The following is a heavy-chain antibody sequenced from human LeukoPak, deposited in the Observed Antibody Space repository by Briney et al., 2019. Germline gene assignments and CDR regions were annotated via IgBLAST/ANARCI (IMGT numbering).Heavy chain of an antibody. CDR1: GFTFSSYG. CDR3: AKDQGYHYYDSSGCPYYYYGMDV. J-gene: IGHJ6*02. D-gene: IGHD3-22*01. V-gene: IGHV3-30*18. Sequence: PGGSLRLSCAASGFTFSSYGMHWVRQAPGKGLEWVAVISYDGSNKYYADSVKGRFTISRDNSKNTLYLQMNSLRAEDTAVYYCAKDQGYHYYDSSGCPYYYYGMDVWGQGTTVTVSS. CDR2: ISYDGSNK.